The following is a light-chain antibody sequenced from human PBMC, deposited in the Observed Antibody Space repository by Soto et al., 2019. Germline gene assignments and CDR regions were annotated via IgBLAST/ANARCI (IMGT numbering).Light chain of an antibody. CDR2: GAS. J-gene: IGKJ1*01. CDR3: QQYYSTPRT. CDR1: QSIRSN. Sequence: EIVMTQSPDTLSVSPGEGATLSCRVSQSIRSNLAWYQQRPGQAPRLLMYGASTRADGIPARFTGSGSGTEFTLTISSLQSEDFAVYYCQQYYSTPRTFGQGTKVDIK. V-gene: IGKV3-15*01.